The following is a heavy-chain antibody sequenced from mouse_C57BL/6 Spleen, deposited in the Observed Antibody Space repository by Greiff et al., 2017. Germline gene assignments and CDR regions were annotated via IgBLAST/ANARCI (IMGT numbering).Heavy chain of an antibody. V-gene: IGHV1-55*01. CDR2: IYPGSGST. J-gene: IGHJ3*01. D-gene: IGHD3-2*02. Sequence: QVQLQQPGAELVKPGASVKMSCKASGYTFISYSIIWVKQRPGQGLEWIGDIYPGSGSTNYNEKFKSKATMTVDTSSSTAYMQLSSLTSEDSAAYYCAVLDSSAWFAYWGQGTLVTVSA. CDR1: GYTFISYS. CDR3: AVLDSSAWFAY.